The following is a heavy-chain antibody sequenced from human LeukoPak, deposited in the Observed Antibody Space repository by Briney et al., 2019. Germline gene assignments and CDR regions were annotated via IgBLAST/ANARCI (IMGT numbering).Heavy chain of an antibody. Sequence: PSETLSLTCTVSGGSISSYYWSWIRQPPGKGLEWIGYISYSGYTNYNPSLKSRVTISVHTSKNKFSLRLSSVTAADTAVYYCARHDYSNPRLDYWGQGTLVTVSS. CDR3: ARHDYSNPRLDY. CDR1: GGSISSYY. J-gene: IGHJ4*02. CDR2: ISYSGYT. V-gene: IGHV4-59*08. D-gene: IGHD4-11*01.